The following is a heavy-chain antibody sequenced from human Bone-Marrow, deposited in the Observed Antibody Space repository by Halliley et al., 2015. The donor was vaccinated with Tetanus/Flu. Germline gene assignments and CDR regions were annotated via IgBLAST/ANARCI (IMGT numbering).Heavy chain of an antibody. Sequence: QGLEWKGWVSTYNGKTKIPQKFQGRVARTTDTSSSTAYMEVRSLRSDDTAVYYCARVFDGFDLWGQGTTVTVSS. J-gene: IGHJ3*01. CDR2: VSTYNGKT. CDR3: ARVFDGFDL. V-gene: IGHV1-18*01.